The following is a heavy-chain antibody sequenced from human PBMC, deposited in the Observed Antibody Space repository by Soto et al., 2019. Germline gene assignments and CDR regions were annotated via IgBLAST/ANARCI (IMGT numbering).Heavy chain of an antibody. D-gene: IGHD1-1*01. Sequence: PGGSLRLSCAASGFTFSNAWMSWVRQAPGKGLEWVGRIKSKTDGGTTDYAAPVKGRFTISRDDSKNTLYLQMNSLKTEDTAVYYCTTDDIEQQQYYYYYGMDVWGQGTTVTVSS. CDR3: TTDDIEQQQYYYYYGMDV. V-gene: IGHV3-15*01. CDR2: IKSKTDGGTT. CDR1: GFTFSNAW. J-gene: IGHJ6*02.